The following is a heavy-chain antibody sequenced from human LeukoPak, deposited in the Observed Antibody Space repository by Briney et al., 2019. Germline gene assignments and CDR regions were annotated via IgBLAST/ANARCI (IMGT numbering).Heavy chain of an antibody. J-gene: IGHJ4*02. CDR2: IHHSGST. CDR3: ARVTGYMTEDYFDY. D-gene: IGHD6-13*01. CDR1: GGSISRSNW. V-gene: IGHV4-4*02. Sequence: PSETLSLTCAVSGGSISRSNWWSWVRQPPGKGLQWIGEIHHSGSTDYNPSLKSRVTISVDTSKNQFSLRLSSVTAADTAVYYCARVTGYMTEDYFDYWGQGTLITVSS.